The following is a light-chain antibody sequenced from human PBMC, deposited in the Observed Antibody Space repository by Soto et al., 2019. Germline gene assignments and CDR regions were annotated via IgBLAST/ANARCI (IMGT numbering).Light chain of an antibody. CDR3: QQRSVWPIT. CDR2: DAS. V-gene: IGKV3-11*01. J-gene: IGKJ5*01. CDR1: QSVSSY. Sequence: EIVLTQSPATLSLSPGERATLSCRASQSVSSYLAWYQQRPGLAPRLLIYDASRRATGIPDRFSGSGSGTDFTLTISSLEPEDFAVYYCQQRSVWPITFGQGTRLE.